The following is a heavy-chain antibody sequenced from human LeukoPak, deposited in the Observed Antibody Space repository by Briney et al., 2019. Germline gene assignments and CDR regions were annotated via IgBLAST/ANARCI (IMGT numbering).Heavy chain of an antibody. CDR2: ISYDGSNK. J-gene: IGHJ4*02. CDR3: AREGDSSIAVNFDY. CDR1: GFTFSSYA. Sequence: GRSLRLSCAASGFTFSSYAMHWVRQAPGKGLEWVAVISYDGSNKYYADSVKGRFTISRDNSKNTLYLQMNSLRAEDTAVYYCAREGDSSIAVNFDYWGQGTLVTVSS. V-gene: IGHV3-30*04. D-gene: IGHD6-6*01.